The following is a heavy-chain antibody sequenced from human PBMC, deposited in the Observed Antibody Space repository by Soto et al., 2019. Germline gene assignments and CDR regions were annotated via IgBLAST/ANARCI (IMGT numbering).Heavy chain of an antibody. Sequence: QVQLVQSGAEVKKPGASVKVSCKASGYTFTSYDINWVRQATGQGLEWMGWMNPNSGNTGYAQKFQGRVTMTRNTSISTAYMELSSLRSDDTAVYYCARGPYYDFWSGYHYYGMDVWGQGTTVTVSS. CDR1: GYTFTSYD. CDR2: MNPNSGNT. CDR3: ARGPYYDFWSGYHYYGMDV. J-gene: IGHJ6*02. V-gene: IGHV1-8*01. D-gene: IGHD3-3*01.